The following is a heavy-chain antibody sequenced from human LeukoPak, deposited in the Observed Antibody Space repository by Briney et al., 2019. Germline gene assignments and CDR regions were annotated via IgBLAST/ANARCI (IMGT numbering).Heavy chain of an antibody. V-gene: IGHV4-59*01. J-gene: IGHJ6*03. Sequence: LETLSLTCTVSGGSLSSYYWSWIRQPPGKGLERIGYIYYSGSTNYNTSPKSRVTISVDTSKNQFSLKLSSVTAADTAVYYCASDGRPYYDYYMDVWGKGTTVPVSS. CDR1: GGSLSSYY. CDR2: IYYSGST. D-gene: IGHD6-6*01. CDR3: ASDGRPYYDYYMDV.